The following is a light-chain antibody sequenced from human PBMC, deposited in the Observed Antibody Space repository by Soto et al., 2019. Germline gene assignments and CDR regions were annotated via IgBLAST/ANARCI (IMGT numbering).Light chain of an antibody. CDR3: QQVNNYPLT. Sequence: IQLTQSPSSLSASVGDRVTITCRASQGLSSYLAWYQQKPGKAPKLLIYAASTLQSGVPSRFSGSGSETDFTLTISSLQPGDFATYYCQQVNNYPLTFGGGTKVDIK. CDR1: QGLSSY. V-gene: IGKV1-9*01. J-gene: IGKJ4*01. CDR2: AAS.